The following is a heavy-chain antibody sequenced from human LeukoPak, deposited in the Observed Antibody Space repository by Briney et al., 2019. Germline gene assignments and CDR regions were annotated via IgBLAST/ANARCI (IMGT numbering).Heavy chain of an antibody. CDR2: IYYSGST. CDR1: GDSISSYY. Sequence: SETLSLTCTVSGDSISSYYWSWIRQPPGKGLEWIGYIYYSGSTNYNPSLKSRVTISVDTSKNQFSLKLSSVTAADTAVYYCARGIILWFGELSAFDYWGQGTLVTVSS. J-gene: IGHJ4*02. CDR3: ARGIILWFGELSAFDY. V-gene: IGHV4-59*01. D-gene: IGHD3-10*01.